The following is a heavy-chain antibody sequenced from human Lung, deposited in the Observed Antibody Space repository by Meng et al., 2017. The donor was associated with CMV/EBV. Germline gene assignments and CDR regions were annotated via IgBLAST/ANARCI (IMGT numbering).Heavy chain of an antibody. CDR2: INNDGSST. Sequence: GGPLRLXCEASGFRFSSYWMHWVRQAPGRGLVWVAHINNDGSSTTYADSVKGRFTISRDNAKNTVFLQMHSLGVEDTAVYYCARDSIVVPGRIYYYAMDVWGHGXTVTVSS. CDR1: GFRFSSYW. J-gene: IGHJ6*02. CDR3: ARDSIVVPGRIYYYAMDV. V-gene: IGHV3-74*01. D-gene: IGHD6-19*01.